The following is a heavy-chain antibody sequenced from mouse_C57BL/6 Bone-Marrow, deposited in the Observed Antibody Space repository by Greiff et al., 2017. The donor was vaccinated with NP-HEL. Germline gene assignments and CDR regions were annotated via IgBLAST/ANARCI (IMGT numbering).Heavy chain of an antibody. CDR3: ARSRDGYYSFAD. CDR2: INPNNGGT. J-gene: IGHJ3*01. V-gene: IGHV1-18*01. Sequence: EVQLQESGPELVKPGASVKIPCKASGYTFTDYNMDWVKQSHGKSLEWIGDINPNNGGTIYNQKFKGKATLTVDKSSSTAYMELRSLTSEDTAVYYCARSRDGYYSFADWGQGTLVTVSA. CDR1: GYTFTDYN. D-gene: IGHD2-3*01.